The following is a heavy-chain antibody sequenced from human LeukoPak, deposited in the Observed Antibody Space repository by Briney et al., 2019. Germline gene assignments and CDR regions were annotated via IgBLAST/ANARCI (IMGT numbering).Heavy chain of an antibody. CDR1: GGSISSYY. J-gene: IGHJ4*02. V-gene: IGHV4-59*12. CDR2: IYHSGST. Sequence: PSETLSLTCTVSGGSISSYYWSWIRQPPGKGLEWIGYIYHSGSTYYNPSLKSRVTISVDRSKNQFSLKLSSVTAADTAVYYCARATRQGYDFWSGYYEPYYFDYWGQGTLVTVSS. CDR3: ARATRQGYDFWSGYYEPYYFDY. D-gene: IGHD3-3*01.